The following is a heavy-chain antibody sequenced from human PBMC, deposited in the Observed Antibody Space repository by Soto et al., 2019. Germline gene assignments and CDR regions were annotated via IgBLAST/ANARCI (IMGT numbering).Heavy chain of an antibody. D-gene: IGHD1-26*01. CDR2: IIPIFGTA. J-gene: IGHJ4*02. CDR3: ARAWEMATTREYYFDY. CDR1: GGTFSSYA. V-gene: IGHV1-69*13. Sequence: SVQVSCKASGGTFSSYAISWVRQAPGQGLEWMGGIIPIFGTANYAQKFQGRVTITADESTSTAYMELSSLRSEDTAVYYCARAWEMATTREYYFDYWGQGTLVTVSS.